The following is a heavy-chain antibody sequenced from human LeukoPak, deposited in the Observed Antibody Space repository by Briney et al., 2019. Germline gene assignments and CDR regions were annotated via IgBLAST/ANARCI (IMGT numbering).Heavy chain of an antibody. V-gene: IGHV3-74*01. CDR1: GFTFSSYW. CDR2: INSDGSST. D-gene: IGHD2/OR15-2a*01. CDR3: AKAAPDTTYFDY. J-gene: IGHJ4*02. Sequence: GGSLRLSCAASGFTFSSYWMHWVRQAPGKGLVWVSRINSDGSSTSYADSVKGRFTISRDNAKNTLYLQVNSLRAVDTAVYYCAKAAPDTTYFDYWGQGTLVTVSS.